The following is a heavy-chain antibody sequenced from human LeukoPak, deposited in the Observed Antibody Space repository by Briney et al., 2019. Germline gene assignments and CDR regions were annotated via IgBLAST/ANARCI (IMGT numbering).Heavy chain of an antibody. D-gene: IGHD3-10*01. V-gene: IGHV4-61*02. Sequence: SQTLSLTCTVSGGSISSGSCYWSWIRQPAGKGLEWIGRISTSGSTNYNPSLKRRVTISLDTSKNQFSLKLNSVTAADTAVYYCAREDASGSYWDYYMDVWGKGTTVTVSS. CDR1: GGSISSGSCY. CDR2: ISTSGST. CDR3: AREDASGSYWDYYMDV. J-gene: IGHJ6*03.